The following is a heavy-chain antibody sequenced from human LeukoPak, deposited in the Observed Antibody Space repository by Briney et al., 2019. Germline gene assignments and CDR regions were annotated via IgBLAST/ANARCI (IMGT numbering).Heavy chain of an antibody. CDR3: ARVTDYYDSSGYYYPVFDY. V-gene: IGHV4-34*01. CDR2: INHSGST. J-gene: IGHJ4*02. CDR1: GGSFSGYY. D-gene: IGHD3-22*01. Sequence: SETLSLTCAVYGGSFSGYYWSRLRQPPGKGLEWIGEINHSGSTNYNPSLKSRVTISVDTSKNQFSLKLSSVTAADTAVYYCARVTDYYDSSGYYYPVFDYWGQGTLVTVSS.